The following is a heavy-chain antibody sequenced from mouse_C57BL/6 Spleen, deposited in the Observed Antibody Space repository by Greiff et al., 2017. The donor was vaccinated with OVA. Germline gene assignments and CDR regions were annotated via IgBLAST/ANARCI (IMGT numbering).Heavy chain of an antibody. J-gene: IGHJ3*01. D-gene: IGHD2-2*01. Sequence: EVQLKESGAELVRPGASVKLSCTASGFNIKDDYMHWVKQRPEQGLEWIGWIDPENGDTEYASKFQGKATITADTSSNTAYLQLSSLTAEDTAVYYCTYGYAYWGQGTLVTVSA. V-gene: IGHV14-4*01. CDR3: TYGYAY. CDR2: IDPENGDT. CDR1: GFNIKDDY.